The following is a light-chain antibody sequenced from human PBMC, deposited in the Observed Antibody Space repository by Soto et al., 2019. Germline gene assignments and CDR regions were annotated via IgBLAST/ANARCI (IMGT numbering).Light chain of an antibody. J-gene: IGKJ1*01. CDR2: GTS. CDR1: QSVSSTY. V-gene: IGKV3-20*01. CDR3: QQYYSYPPWP. Sequence: EIVMTQSPATLSVSPGERATLSCRASQSVSSTYLAWYQHKPGQAPRLLIYGTSSRATGIPDRFSGSGSGTDFTLTISSLQAEDVAVYYCQQYYSYPPWPFGQGTKV.